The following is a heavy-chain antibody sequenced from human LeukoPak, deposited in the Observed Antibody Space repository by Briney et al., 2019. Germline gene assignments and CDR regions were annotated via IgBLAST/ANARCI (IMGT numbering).Heavy chain of an antibody. CDR1: GFTFSSYA. CDR3: AKDEWEWLSPDYFDY. V-gene: IGHV3-23*01. J-gene: IGHJ4*02. Sequence: GGSLRLSCAASGFTFSSYAMSWVRQAPGKGLEWVSAISGSGGSTYYADSVKGRFTISRDNSKNTLYLQMNSLRAEDTAVYYCAKDEWEWLSPDYFDYWGQGTLVTVSS. CDR2: ISGSGGST. D-gene: IGHD3-3*01.